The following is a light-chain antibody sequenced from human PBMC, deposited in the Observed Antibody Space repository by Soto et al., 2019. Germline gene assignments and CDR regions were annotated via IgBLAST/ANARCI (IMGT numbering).Light chain of an antibody. CDR1: QNILSW. Sequence: DIQMTQSPSTLSASVGDRVTITCRASQNILSWLAWYQQKPGKAPNLLIFKASSLESGVPSRFSGSGSGTEFTLTISSLQPDDFATYSCQQYNSISRSFGQGTKVEMK. V-gene: IGKV1-5*03. J-gene: IGKJ1*01. CDR2: KAS. CDR3: QQYNSISRS.